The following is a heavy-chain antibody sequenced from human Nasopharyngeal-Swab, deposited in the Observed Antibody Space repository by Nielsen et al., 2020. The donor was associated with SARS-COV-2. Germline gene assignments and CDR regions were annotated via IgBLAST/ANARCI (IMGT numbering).Heavy chain of an antibody. Sequence: WVRQAPGQGLEWMGGIIPIFGTANYAQKFQGRVTITADKSTSTTYMELSSLRSEDTAVYYCARTYYDILTDYYYGMDVWGQGTTVTV. CDR2: IIPIFGTA. CDR3: ARTYYDILTDYYYGMDV. J-gene: IGHJ6*02. D-gene: IGHD3-9*01. V-gene: IGHV1-69*06.